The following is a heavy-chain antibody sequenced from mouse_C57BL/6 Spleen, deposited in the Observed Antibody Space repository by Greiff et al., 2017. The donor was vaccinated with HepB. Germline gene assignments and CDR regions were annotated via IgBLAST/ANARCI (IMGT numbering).Heavy chain of an antibody. V-gene: IGHV2-2*01. CDR2: IWSGGST. CDR3: ARNEGLRGGAWFAY. CDR1: GFSLTSYG. J-gene: IGHJ3*01. D-gene: IGHD2-4*01. Sequence: QVQLKESGPGLVQPSQSLSITCTVSGFSLTSYGVHWVRQSPGKGLEWLGVIWSGGSTDYNAAFISRLSISKDNSKSQVFFKMNSLQADDTAIYYGARNEGLRGGAWFAYWGQGTLVTVAA.